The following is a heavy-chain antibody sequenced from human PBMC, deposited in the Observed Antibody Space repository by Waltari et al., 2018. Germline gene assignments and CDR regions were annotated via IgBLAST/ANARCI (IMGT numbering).Heavy chain of an antibody. V-gene: IGHV3-23*01. CDR1: GFTFSSYA. CDR2: TSGPGSDT. J-gene: IGHJ3*02. D-gene: IGHD2-15*01. CDR3: AKDKAIGGAFDI. Sequence: EVQLLESGGGLVQPGGSLRLSCAASGFTFSSYAMGWVRQAPGKGLGWVSATSGPGSDTYYADSVKGRFNISRDNSKSTLYLQMNGLRAEDTAVYYCAKDKAIGGAFDIWGQGTMVTVSS.